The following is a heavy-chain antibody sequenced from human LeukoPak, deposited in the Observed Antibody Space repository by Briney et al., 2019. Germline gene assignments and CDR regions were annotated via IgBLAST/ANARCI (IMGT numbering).Heavy chain of an antibody. CDR3: ARNPSLHIVVVTAIDY. V-gene: IGHV4-39*01. D-gene: IGHD2-21*02. Sequence: TSETLSLTCTVSGDSISSSSYYWGWIRQPPGKGLEWIGNINYSGRTYYNPSLKSRVTISVDTSKNQLSLKLSSVTAADTAVYYCARNPSLHIVVVTAIDYWGQGTLVTVSS. CDR1: GDSISSSSYY. J-gene: IGHJ4*02. CDR2: INYSGRT.